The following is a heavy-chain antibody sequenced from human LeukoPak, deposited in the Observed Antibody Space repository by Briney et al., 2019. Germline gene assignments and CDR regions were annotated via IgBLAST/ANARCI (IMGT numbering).Heavy chain of an antibody. V-gene: IGHV3-23*01. D-gene: IGHD3-9*01. CDR3: AKVRYVGYYFDT. Sequence: GGSLRLSCAASGFTFSNYAMNWVRQAREKGLEWVSSISGSGGTTYYADSVKGWFTISRDNSKNTLYLQMNSLRAEDTAVYYCAKVRYVGYYFDTWGQGTLVTVSS. CDR1: GFTFSNYA. CDR2: ISGSGGTT. J-gene: IGHJ4*02.